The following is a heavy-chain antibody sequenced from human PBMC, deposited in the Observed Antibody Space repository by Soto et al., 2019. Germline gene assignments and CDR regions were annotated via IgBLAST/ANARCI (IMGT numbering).Heavy chain of an antibody. V-gene: IGHV1-69*08. CDR2: IIPILGIA. CDR3: ARDSRSSHAYGDPPAAS. D-gene: IGHD4-17*01. J-gene: IGHJ5*02. CDR1: GGTFSSYT. Sequence: QVQLVQSGAEVKKPGSSVKVSCKASGGTFSSYTISWVRQAPGQGLEWMGRIIPILGIANYAQKFQGRVTINEDKSTSTAYMELSSLRSEDTAVYYCARDSRSSHAYGDPPAASWGQGTLVTVSS.